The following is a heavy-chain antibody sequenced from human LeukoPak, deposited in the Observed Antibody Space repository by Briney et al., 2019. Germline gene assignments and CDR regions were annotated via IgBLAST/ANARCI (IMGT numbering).Heavy chain of an antibody. Sequence: QPGGSLRLSCAASGXTFSGAYMTWVRQAPGKGLEWVANINPDGREKSYVDSVKGRFTISRDNVKDSLYLQMNSLRAEDTAVYYCARSRRVGTSPFYGTDVWGQGTTVTVSS. CDR2: INPDGREK. D-gene: IGHD5-12*01. CDR3: ARSRRVGTSPFYGTDV. CDR1: GXTFSGAY. V-gene: IGHV3-7*04. J-gene: IGHJ6*02.